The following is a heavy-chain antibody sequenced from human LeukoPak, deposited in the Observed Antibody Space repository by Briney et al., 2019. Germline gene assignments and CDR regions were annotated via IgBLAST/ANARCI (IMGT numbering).Heavy chain of an antibody. D-gene: IGHD3-16*02. J-gene: IGHJ6*02. CDR3: ASAMITFGGVIGKIQVTKQPKGSYYYYYGMDV. CDR1: GYTFTSYA. V-gene: IGHV1-3*01. Sequence: ASVKVSCKASGYTFTSYAMHWVRQAPGQRLEWMGWINAGNGNTKYSQKFQGRVTITRDTSASTAYMELSSLRSEDTAVYYCASAMITFGGVIGKIQVTKQPKGSYYYYYGMDVWGQGTTVTVSS. CDR2: INAGNGNT.